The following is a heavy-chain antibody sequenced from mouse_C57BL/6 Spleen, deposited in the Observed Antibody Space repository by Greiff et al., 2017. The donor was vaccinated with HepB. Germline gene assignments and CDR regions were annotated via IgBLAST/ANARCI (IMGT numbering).Heavy chain of an antibody. D-gene: IGHD2-2*01. V-gene: IGHV3-6*01. CDR1: GYSITSGYY. J-gene: IGHJ2*01. Sequence: EVQLQESGPGLVKPSQSLSLSCSVTGYSITSGYYWNWIRQFPGNKLEWMGYISYDGSNNYNPTLKNRIAITRDTSKNQFFLKLKSVTTEDTATYYCARYGYYFDYWGQGTTLTVSS. CDR3: ARYGYYFDY. CDR2: ISYDGSN.